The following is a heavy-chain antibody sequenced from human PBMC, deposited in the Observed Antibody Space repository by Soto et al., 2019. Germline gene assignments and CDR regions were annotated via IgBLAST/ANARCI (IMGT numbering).Heavy chain of an antibody. V-gene: IGHV1-69*04. CDR3: ARDLSVADAQNDGYTCFDY. Sequence: SVKVSCKASGGTFSSYTISWVRQAPGQGLEWMGRIIPILGIANYAQKFQGRVTITADKSTSTAYLELSSLRSEDTAVDYCARDLSVADAQNDGYTCFDYWGQGTRVTVSS. D-gene: IGHD2-15*01. CDR2: IIPILGIA. CDR1: GGTFSSYT. J-gene: IGHJ4*02.